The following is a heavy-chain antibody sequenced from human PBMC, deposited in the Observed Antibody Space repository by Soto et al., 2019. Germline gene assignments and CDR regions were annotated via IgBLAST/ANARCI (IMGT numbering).Heavy chain of an antibody. CDR3: ARCIQQDYYYGMDV. V-gene: IGHV1-18*01. CDR1: GYTFYSHS. D-gene: IGHD5-18*01. Sequence: QAQLVQSGAEVKKPGASVKVSCKASGYTFYSHSISWVRQAPGQGLEWMGRISADNGNTNYAQKFRGRFTMTTDTSTSTVYMELRNLRSDDTAVYYCARCIQQDYYYGMDVWCQGTTVTVSS. CDR2: ISADNGNT. J-gene: IGHJ6*02.